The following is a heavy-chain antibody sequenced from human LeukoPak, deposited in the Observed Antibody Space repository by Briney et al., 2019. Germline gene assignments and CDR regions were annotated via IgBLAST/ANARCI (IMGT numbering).Heavy chain of an antibody. D-gene: IGHD5-24*01. CDR1: GYSFTTYW. CDR3: ARHSNRGAASSAITRYYYYDMDV. Sequence: GESLKISCAASGYSFTTYWIGWVRQMPGKGLEWVGVIYPDDSGTRYSPTFQGQVTISADKSISAAYLQGSSLKASDTAMYFCARHSNRGAASSAITRYYYYDMDVWGKGTTVTVSS. J-gene: IGHJ6*03. CDR2: IYPDDSGT. V-gene: IGHV5-51*01.